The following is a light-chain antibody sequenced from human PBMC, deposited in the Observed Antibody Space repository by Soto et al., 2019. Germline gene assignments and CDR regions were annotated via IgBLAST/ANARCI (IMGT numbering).Light chain of an antibody. CDR3: QQFNSNQIT. CDR1: QGISSY. Sequence: DIQLTQSPSFLSASVGDRVTITCRASQGISSYLAWYQQKPGKAPKLLIYAASTLQSGVPSRFSGSGSGTEFTLTISSLQPEDFATYYCQQFNSNQITFGQGTRLEIK. J-gene: IGKJ5*01. V-gene: IGKV1-9*01. CDR2: AAS.